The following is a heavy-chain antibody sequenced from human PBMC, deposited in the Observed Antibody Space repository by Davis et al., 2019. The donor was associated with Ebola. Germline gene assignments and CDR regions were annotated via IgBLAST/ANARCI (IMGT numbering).Heavy chain of an antibody. CDR3: AIANRGPVADTGDY. J-gene: IGHJ4*02. D-gene: IGHD6-19*01. CDR2: IKQDGSEK. CDR1: GFTFSNYW. V-gene: IGHV3-7*03. Sequence: PGGSLRLSCVASGFTFSNYWMTWVRQAPVRGLEWVANIKQDGSEKQYVDSVRGRFTISRDNVKNSLYLQMNSLRAEDTAVYYCAIANRGPVADTGDYWGQGTLVTVSS.